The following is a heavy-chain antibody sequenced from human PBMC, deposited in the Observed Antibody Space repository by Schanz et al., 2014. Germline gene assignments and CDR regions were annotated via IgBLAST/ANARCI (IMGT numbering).Heavy chain of an antibody. V-gene: IGHV1-69*04. CDR3: ARIIDGDYLY. J-gene: IGHJ4*02. CDR2: IIPPLRQT. CDR1: GATFNSYA. D-gene: IGHD4-17*01. Sequence: QVRLVQSGAEVKKPGSSVKVSCKSSGATFNSYAFGWVRQAPGQGFEWVGSIIPPLRQTRYAQKFEERVIITADTSTTTVYMDLASLTSDDTAVYFCARIIDGDYLYWGQGTLVTVPS.